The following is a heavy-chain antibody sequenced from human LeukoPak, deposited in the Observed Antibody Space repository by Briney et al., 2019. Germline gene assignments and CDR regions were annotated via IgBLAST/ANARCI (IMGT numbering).Heavy chain of an antibody. D-gene: IGHD3-22*01. Sequence: KPSETLSLTRSVSGGSIRSTTYYWGWIRQPPGKGLEWIGSIYYSGNTYYSPSLMSRVTISVDTSKNQFSLILRSVTAADTAVDYCARAPHFFDTSGSRYYFDYWGQGALVTVSS. J-gene: IGHJ4*02. V-gene: IGHV4-39*07. CDR1: GGSIRSTTYY. CDR3: ARAPHFFDTSGSRYYFDY. CDR2: IYYSGNT.